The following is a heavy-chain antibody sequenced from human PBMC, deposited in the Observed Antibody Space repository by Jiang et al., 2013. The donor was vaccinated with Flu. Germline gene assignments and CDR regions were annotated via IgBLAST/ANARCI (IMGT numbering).Heavy chain of an antibody. V-gene: IGHV3-20*04. D-gene: IGHD3-22*01. CDR1: GFTFDDYG. CDR2: INYNGGTT. J-gene: IGHJ4*02. Sequence: LVESGGGVVRPGGSLRLSCAASGFTFDDYGMSWVRQAPGKGLEWVAAINYNGGTTGYADAVKGRFTISRDDARKSLFLQMSSLRVDDTALYYCARLHYESIGYDFWGQGTLVTVSS. CDR3: ARLHYESIGYDF.